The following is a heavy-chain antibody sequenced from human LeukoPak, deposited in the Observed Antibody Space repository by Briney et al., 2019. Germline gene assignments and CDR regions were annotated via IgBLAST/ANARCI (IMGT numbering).Heavy chain of an antibody. CDR3: VKDQDSGAYSRFDY. Sequence: PGGSLRLSCAASGFTFNSYAMSWVRQAPGKGLEWVSSISGSDGSTYYTDSVKGRFTISRDNSKNTLYLQMNSLRAEDTAVYYCVKDQDSGAYSRFDYWGQGTLVTVSS. V-gene: IGHV3-23*01. D-gene: IGHD3-22*01. J-gene: IGHJ4*02. CDR2: ISGSDGST. CDR1: GFTFNSYA.